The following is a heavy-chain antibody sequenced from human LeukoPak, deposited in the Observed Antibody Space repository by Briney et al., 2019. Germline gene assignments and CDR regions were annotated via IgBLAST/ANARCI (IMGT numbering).Heavy chain of an antibody. Sequence: SQTLSLTCTVSGGSISSSGYYWTWIRPHAGKGLEWLGYIFYSGSTYYNPSLKGRFTISLDTSKNQLSLKLSSVTAADTALYYCAKDQGYGSGGYSFDYWGQGTRVTVSS. D-gene: IGHD3-10*01. CDR3: AKDQGYGSGGYSFDY. CDR1: GGSISSSGYY. CDR2: IFYSGST. J-gene: IGHJ4*02. V-gene: IGHV4-31*03.